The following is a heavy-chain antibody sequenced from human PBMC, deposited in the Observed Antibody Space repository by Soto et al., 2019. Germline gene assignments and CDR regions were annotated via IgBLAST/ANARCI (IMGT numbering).Heavy chain of an antibody. CDR2: TYYSSNWYY. Sequence: SQTLSLTCAITGDSVSSNSAGWSWVRQSPSRGLEWLGRTYYSSNWYYEYAVSVRRRITINPDTSKNQYSLQLNSVTPEDTAVYFCARGEQYSGRIFDYWGQGTLVTVSS. CDR3: ARGEQYSGRIFDY. V-gene: IGHV6-1*01. D-gene: IGHD1-26*01. J-gene: IGHJ4*01. CDR1: GDSVSSNSAG.